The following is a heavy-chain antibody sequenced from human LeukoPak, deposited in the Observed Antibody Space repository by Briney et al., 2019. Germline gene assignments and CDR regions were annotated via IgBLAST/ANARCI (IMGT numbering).Heavy chain of an antibody. CDR1: GLTFSEYV. J-gene: IGHJ4*02. CDR2: IREDDDSA. CDR3: AAPVDY. Sequence: GGSLRPSCAASGLTFSEYVMGWVRQAPGKGLEWVSLIREDDDSASYADSVKGRFTISRDNSKNTLFLQMNSLRAEDTAIYFCAAPVDYWGQGTLVTVSS. V-gene: IGHV3-23*01.